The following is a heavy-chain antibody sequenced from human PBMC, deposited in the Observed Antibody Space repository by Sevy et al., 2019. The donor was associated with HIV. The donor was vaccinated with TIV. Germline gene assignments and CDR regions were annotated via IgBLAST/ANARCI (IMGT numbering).Heavy chain of an antibody. CDR2: IYRTGNT. CDR1: GGSISTGGFS. J-gene: IGHJ3*01. Sequence: SETLSLTCAVSGGSISTGGFSWNWIRQPPGKGLEWIGHIYRTGNTYYNPSLGSRVSISVDRSKNQFSLKLSSVTAADTAVYYCVRGSSYGYVSYGFEVRGQGTMVTVSS. V-gene: IGHV4-30-2*01. CDR3: VRGSSYGYVSYGFEV. D-gene: IGHD3-16*01.